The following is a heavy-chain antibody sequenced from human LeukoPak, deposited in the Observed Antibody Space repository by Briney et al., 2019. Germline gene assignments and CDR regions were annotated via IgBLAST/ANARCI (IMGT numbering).Heavy chain of an antibody. V-gene: IGHV4-39*01. CDR1: GGSISSSSYY. CDR3: ASPCDVVDPDALDI. CDR2: IYYSGST. D-gene: IGHD2-21*01. Sequence: PSETLSLTCTVSGGSISSSSYYWGWIRQPPGKGLEWIGSIYYSGSTYYNPSLKSRVTISVDTSKNQFSLKLSSVTAADTAVYYCASPCDVVDPDALDIWGQGTMVTVSS. J-gene: IGHJ3*02.